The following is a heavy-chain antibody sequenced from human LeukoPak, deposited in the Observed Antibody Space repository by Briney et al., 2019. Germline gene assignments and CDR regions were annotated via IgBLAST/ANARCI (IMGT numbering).Heavy chain of an antibody. D-gene: IGHD6-13*01. CDR1: GYSFTSYW. CDR3: ARQPGYSSSWNDWAGNDY. CDR2: IYPGDSDT. Sequence: GESLKISCKGSGYSFTSYWIGWVRQMPGKGLEWMGIIYPGDSDTRYSPSFQGQVTISADKSISTAYLQWSSLKAPDTAMYYCARQPGYSSSWNDWAGNDYWGQGTLVTVSS. V-gene: IGHV5-51*01. J-gene: IGHJ4*02.